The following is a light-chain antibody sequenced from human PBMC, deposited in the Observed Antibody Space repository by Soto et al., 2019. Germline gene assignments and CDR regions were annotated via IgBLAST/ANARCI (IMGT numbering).Light chain of an antibody. CDR1: QSVSSN. CDR3: QKYNNWPTLT. J-gene: IGKJ4*01. CDR2: GAS. Sequence: EIVMTQAPANMSVSPGERATLSCRASQSVSSNLSWYQQKPGQDPRLIIYGASTRATGIPARFSGSGSGTEFTLTSSSLQSEDVAVYYCQKYNNWPTLTFVGGNKVEIK. V-gene: IGKV3-15*01.